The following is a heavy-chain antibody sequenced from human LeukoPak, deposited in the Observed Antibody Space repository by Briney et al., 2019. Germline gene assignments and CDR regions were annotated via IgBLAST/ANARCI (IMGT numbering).Heavy chain of an antibody. Sequence: SVKVSCKASGGTFSSYAISWVRQAPGQGLEWMGGIIPIFGTANYAQKFQGRVTITADESTSTAYMELSSLRSEDTAVYYCARATAGAARLFGYWGQGTLVTVSS. CDR3: ARATAGAARLFGY. V-gene: IGHV1-69*01. CDR2: IIPIFGTA. J-gene: IGHJ4*02. CDR1: GGTFSSYA. D-gene: IGHD6-6*01.